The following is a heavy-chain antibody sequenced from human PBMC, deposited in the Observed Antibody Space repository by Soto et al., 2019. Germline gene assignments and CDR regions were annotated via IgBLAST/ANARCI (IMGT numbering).Heavy chain of an antibody. CDR2: ISPKSGGT. Sequence: ASVKVSCKASGYTFTGYYMHWVRQAPGQGFEWMGRISPKSGGTNYAQKFQGRVTMTWDTSLNTAYMELSSLISEDTAVYYCARVEQLGGHYYYYAMDVWGQGTTVTVSS. D-gene: IGHD6-6*01. CDR3: ARVEQLGGHYYYYAMDV. V-gene: IGHV1-2*02. J-gene: IGHJ6*02. CDR1: GYTFTGYY.